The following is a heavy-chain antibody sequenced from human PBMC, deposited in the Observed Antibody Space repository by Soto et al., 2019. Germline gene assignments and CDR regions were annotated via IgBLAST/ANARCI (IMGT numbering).Heavy chain of an antibody. CDR1: GFTFSSYG. V-gene: IGHV3-30*18. D-gene: IGHD2-15*01. CDR2: ISYDGSNK. CDR3: AKLTYCSGGSCYPGAPGY. Sequence: SGGSLRLSCAASGFTFSSYGMHWVRQAPGKGLEWVAVISYDGSNKYYADSVKGRFTISRDNSKNTLYLQMNSLRAEDTAVYYCAKLTYCSGGSCYPGAPGYWGQGTLVTVSS. J-gene: IGHJ4*02.